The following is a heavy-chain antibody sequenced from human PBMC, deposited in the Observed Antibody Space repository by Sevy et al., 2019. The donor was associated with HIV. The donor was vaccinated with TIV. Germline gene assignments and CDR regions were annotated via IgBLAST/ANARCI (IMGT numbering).Heavy chain of an antibody. CDR1: GFTFDSDA. CDR3: AKERQGDYGLDS. D-gene: IGHD4-17*01. Sequence: GGSLILSCAASGFTFDSDAMIWVRQAPGKGLDLVSAISGSGASRYYADSVRGRFTISRDNSKNTLFLQMNSLRVEDTAVYYCAKERQGDYGLDSWGQGTLVTVSS. J-gene: IGHJ5*01. V-gene: IGHV3-23*01. CDR2: ISGSGASR.